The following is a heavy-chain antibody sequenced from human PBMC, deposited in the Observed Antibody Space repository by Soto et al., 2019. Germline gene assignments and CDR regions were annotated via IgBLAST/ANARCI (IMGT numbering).Heavy chain of an antibody. Sequence: QAGGSLRLSCAASGFTFSSYAMFWVRQAPGEGLEWVSSIGGNAGSTFYADSVKGRFTISRDNSRNTLYLQMNSLRAEDTAVYYCAKKVVPVTGSDWFDTWGQGTLVTVSS. D-gene: IGHD4-4*01. CDR1: GFTFSSYA. CDR3: AKKVVPVTGSDWFDT. CDR2: IGGNAGST. J-gene: IGHJ5*02. V-gene: IGHV3-23*01.